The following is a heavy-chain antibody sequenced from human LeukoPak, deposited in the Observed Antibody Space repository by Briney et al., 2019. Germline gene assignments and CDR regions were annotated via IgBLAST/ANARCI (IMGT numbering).Heavy chain of an antibody. CDR1: GGSISSYY. CDR2: IYYSGST. D-gene: IGHD6-13*01. J-gene: IGHJ5*02. V-gene: IGHV4-59*01. CDR3: ARDVSSSWYNWFDP. Sequence: SETLSLTCTVSGGSISSYYWSWLRQPPGKGLEWIGYIYYSGSTNYNPSLKSRVTIPVDTSKNQFSLNLSSVTAADTAVYYCARDVSSSWYNWFDPWGQGTLVTVSS.